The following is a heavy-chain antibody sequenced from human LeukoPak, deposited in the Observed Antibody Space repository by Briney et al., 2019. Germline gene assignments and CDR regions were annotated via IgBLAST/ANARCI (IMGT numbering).Heavy chain of an antibody. V-gene: IGHV3-48*04. D-gene: IGHD7-27*01. J-gene: IGHJ4*02. Sequence: PGGSLRLSCAASGFTFSSYSMNWVRQAPGKGLEWVSYISSSSSTIYYADSVKGRFTISRDNAKNSLYLQMNSLRAEDTAVYYCAKGASGTINWGFTLIDYWGQGTLVTVSS. CDR3: AKGASGTINWGFTLIDY. CDR2: ISSSSSTI. CDR1: GFTFSSYS.